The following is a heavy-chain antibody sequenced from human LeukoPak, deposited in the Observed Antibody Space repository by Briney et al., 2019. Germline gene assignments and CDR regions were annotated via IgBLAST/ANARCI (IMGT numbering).Heavy chain of an antibody. Sequence: GGSLRLSCAASGYTFSDYCMTWIRLAPGKGLEWVSYIGPGGDIYYADSVTGRFTVSRDTAKNSLYLQMNGLRVEDTAVYYCARRFDSWGQGTLVTVSS. CDR2: IGPGGDI. J-gene: IGHJ4*02. CDR1: GYTFSDYC. CDR3: ARRFDS. V-gene: IGHV3-69-1*01.